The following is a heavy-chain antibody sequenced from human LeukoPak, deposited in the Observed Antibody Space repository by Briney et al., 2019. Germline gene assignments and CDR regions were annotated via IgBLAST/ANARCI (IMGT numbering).Heavy chain of an antibody. V-gene: IGHV3-74*03. CDR1: GFSFSSYV. J-gene: IGHJ4*02. CDR3: ARDRGWNFDS. D-gene: IGHD6-19*01. CDR2: ISHDGSII. Sequence: GGSLRLSCAASGFSFSSYVMYWVRQTPGKGPVCVSHISHDGSIIKYADSVKGRFTISRDNTRNILFLQMNRLRVEDTAVYYGARDRGWNFDSWGQGTLVTVSS.